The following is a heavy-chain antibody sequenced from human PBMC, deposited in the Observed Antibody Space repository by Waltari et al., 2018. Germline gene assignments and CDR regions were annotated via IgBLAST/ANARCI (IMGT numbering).Heavy chain of an antibody. CDR1: GFTFNSYT. V-gene: IGHV3-30*02. CDR2: LEFDGSNQ. Sequence: QVQLVESGGGVVQPGGSLRLSCAASGFTFNSYTMHWVRQAPGGGMEWMTFLEFDGSNQYYVDSVKGRFIISRDNSKNIVYLQMNSLRPEDTAVYYCVKGEIYGNSPKDWGQGTLVTVSS. D-gene: IGHD3-10*01. J-gene: IGHJ4*02. CDR3: VKGEIYGNSPKD.